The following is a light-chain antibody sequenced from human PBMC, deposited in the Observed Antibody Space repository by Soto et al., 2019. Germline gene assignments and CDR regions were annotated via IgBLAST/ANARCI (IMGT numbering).Light chain of an antibody. CDR3: AAWDDSLNGLYV. V-gene: IGLV1-44*01. J-gene: IGLJ1*01. CDR2: SNN. CDR1: SSNIGSNT. Sequence: QSALTQPPSASGTPGQRVTISCSGSSSNIGSNTVNWYQQLPGTAPKLLIYSNNQRPSGVPDRFSGSKSGTPASLAISGLQSEDEADYYCAAWDDSLNGLYVFGTGTKVTVL.